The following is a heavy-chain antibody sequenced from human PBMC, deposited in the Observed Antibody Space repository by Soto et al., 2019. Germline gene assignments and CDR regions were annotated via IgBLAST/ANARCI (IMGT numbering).Heavy chain of an antibody. D-gene: IGHD3-10*01. CDR3: ARDFGAGADYYGSRP. CDR1: GGSVSDGGYY. Sequence: QVQLQESGPGLVKPSQTLSLTCTVSGGSVSDGGYYWSWIRQHPGKGLEWLGTIYYSGSTHYNPSHKSRLSISLDMSKNQSSLKLSSVTAAHTATYSCARDFGAGADYYGSRPWGQGTLVTVSS. CDR2: IYYSGST. J-gene: IGHJ5*02. V-gene: IGHV4-31*03.